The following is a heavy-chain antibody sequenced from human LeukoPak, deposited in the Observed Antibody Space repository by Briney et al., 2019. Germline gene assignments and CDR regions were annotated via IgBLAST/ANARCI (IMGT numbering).Heavy chain of an antibody. CDR3: ARHVRDYDFWSGYPPHFDY. Sequence: SETLSLTCTVPGGSISSSSYYWGWIRQPPGKGLEWIGSIYYSGSTYYNPSLKSRVTISVDTSKNQFSLKLSSVTAADTAVYYCARHVRDYDFWSGYPPHFDYWGQGTLVTVSS. V-gene: IGHV4-39*01. D-gene: IGHD3-3*01. CDR1: GGSISSSSYY. J-gene: IGHJ4*02. CDR2: IYYSGST.